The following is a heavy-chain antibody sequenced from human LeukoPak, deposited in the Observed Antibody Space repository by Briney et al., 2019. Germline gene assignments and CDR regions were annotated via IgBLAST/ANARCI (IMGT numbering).Heavy chain of an antibody. CDR1: GFTFSSYG. CDR3: ARRRKQQLVRAWFDP. V-gene: IGHV3-30*02. D-gene: IGHD6-13*01. CDR2: IRYDGSNR. Sequence: GGSVRLSCVASGFTFSSYGMHWVRPAPGKGRKWVAFIRYDGSNRYYADSVRGRFTIYRDNAKNSLYLQMNSRRAEDTAVYYCARRRKQQLVRAWFDPWGQGTLVTVSS. J-gene: IGHJ5*02.